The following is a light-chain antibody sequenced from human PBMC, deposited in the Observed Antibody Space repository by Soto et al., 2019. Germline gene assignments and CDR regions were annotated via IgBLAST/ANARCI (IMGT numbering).Light chain of an antibody. V-gene: IGLV2-14*01. CDR3: SSYTSTNSLYV. CDR1: SSDVGDYNY. J-gene: IGLJ1*01. CDR2: EVS. Sequence: QSVLTQPASVSGSPGQSIPISCTGTSSDVGDYNYVSWYQQLPGKAPKLMIYEVSRRPSGVSNRFSGSKSVNTASLTISGLQAEDEADYYCSSYTSTNSLYVFGTGTKLTVL.